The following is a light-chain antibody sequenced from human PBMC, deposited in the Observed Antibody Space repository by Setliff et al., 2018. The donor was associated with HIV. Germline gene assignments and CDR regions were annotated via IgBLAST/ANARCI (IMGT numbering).Light chain of an antibody. Sequence: QSVLTQPPSASGTPGQRVTISCSGSSSNIGSNYVYWYQQLPRTAPKLLIYRNDQRPSRVPDRFSGSKSGTSAPLAISGLRSEDEADYYCAAWDDSLSVWVFGGGTKVTVL. V-gene: IGLV1-47*01. CDR2: RND. J-gene: IGLJ3*02. CDR1: SSNIGSNY. CDR3: AAWDDSLSVWV.